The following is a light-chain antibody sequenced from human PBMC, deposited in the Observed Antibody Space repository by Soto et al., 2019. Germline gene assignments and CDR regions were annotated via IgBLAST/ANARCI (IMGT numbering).Light chain of an antibody. CDR3: QQYNSYSWT. V-gene: IGKV1-5*01. CDR2: DAS. J-gene: IGKJ1*01. CDR1: QSISTW. Sequence: DIQMTQSPSTLSASVVDRVTITGLASQSISTWLAWYQQKPGKAPKLLIFDASSLKSGVPSRFIGSGSGTEFTLTISSLQPDDFATYYCQQYNSYSWTFGQGTKVDIK.